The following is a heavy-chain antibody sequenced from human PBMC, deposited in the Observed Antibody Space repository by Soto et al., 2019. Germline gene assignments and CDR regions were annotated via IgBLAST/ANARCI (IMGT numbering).Heavy chain of an antibody. Sequence: QVQLQQWGAGLLRPSETLSLTCAVYGGSFSGYYWSCIRQPPGKGLEWIGEINHSGSTNYNPSLKSRVTISVDTSKNQFSLKLSSVTAADTAVYYCARGGNSNHFDYCGQGTLVTVSS. D-gene: IGHD4-4*01. CDR3: ARGGNSNHFDY. CDR2: INHSGST. J-gene: IGHJ4*02. V-gene: IGHV4-34*01. CDR1: GGSFSGYY.